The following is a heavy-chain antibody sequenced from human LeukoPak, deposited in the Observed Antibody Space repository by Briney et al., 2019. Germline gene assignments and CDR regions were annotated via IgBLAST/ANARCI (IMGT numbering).Heavy chain of an antibody. D-gene: IGHD2-21*02. V-gene: IGHV5-51*01. Sequence: GESLKISCKGSGHSFTSYWIGWVRQMPGKGLEWMGIIYPGDSDTRYSPSFQGQVTISADKSISTAYLQWSSLKASDTAMYYCARRPYLGKAYCGGDCYSMGFDYWGQGTLVTVSS. CDR3: ARRPYLGKAYCGGDCYSMGFDY. CDR1: GHSFTSYW. J-gene: IGHJ4*02. CDR2: IYPGDSDT.